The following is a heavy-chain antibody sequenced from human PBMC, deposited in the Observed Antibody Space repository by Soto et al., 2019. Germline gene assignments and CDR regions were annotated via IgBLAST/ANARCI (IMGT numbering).Heavy chain of an antibody. CDR1: GFTFDDYG. D-gene: IGHD3-9*01. J-gene: IGHJ3*02. V-gene: IGHV3-20*04. CDR3: ARDADILTGSDAFDI. Sequence: PGGSLRLSCAASGFTFDDYGMSWVRQAPGKGLEWVSDISWSSSYTSYADSVKGRFTISRDNAKNSLYLQMNSLRAEDTAVYYCARDADILTGSDAFDIWGQGTMVTVSS. CDR2: ISWSSSYT.